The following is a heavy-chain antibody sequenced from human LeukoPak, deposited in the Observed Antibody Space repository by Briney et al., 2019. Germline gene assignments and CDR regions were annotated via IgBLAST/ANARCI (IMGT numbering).Heavy chain of an antibody. V-gene: IGHV5-51*01. CDR1: GSSFTNYW. Sequence: GESLQISCQGSGSSFTNYWIGWVRQLPGKGLEGMGIIYPRDSDTRYRSSFQGQVTISADRSISTAYLQWSSLKASDTAVYYCVRRAYSSSWYYFDYWGQGTLVTVSS. D-gene: IGHD6-13*01. CDR2: IYPRDSDT. J-gene: IGHJ4*02. CDR3: VRRAYSSSWYYFDY.